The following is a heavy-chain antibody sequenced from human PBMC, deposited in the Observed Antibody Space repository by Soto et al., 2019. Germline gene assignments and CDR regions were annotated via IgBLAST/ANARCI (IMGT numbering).Heavy chain of an antibody. CDR2: IYYSGST. CDR1: GASISSSSYY. V-gene: IGHV4-39*01. D-gene: IGHD6-13*01. J-gene: IGHJ6*02. Sequence: SETLSLTCTVSGASISSSSYYWGWIRQPPGKGLEWIGSIYYSGSTYYNPSLKRRVTISVDTSKNQFSLKLSSVTAADTAVYYCARRIAAAKYYYYYGMDVWGQGTTVTVSS. CDR3: ARRIAAAKYYYYYGMDV.